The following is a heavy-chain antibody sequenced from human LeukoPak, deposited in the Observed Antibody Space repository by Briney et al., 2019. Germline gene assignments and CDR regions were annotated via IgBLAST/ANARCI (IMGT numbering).Heavy chain of an antibody. Sequence: ASVKLSCKTSGYTFTRDYMQWVLQAPGHGLKKKGIINPISGATDYAQKFQGRVTMTRDTSTSTVYMELSSLRSEDTAMYYCARLPYRDGVAQDYWGQGTLVTVS. D-gene: IGHD3-16*02. CDR2: INPISGAT. V-gene: IGHV1-46*01. J-gene: IGHJ4*02. CDR1: GYTFTRDY. CDR3: ARLPYRDGVAQDY.